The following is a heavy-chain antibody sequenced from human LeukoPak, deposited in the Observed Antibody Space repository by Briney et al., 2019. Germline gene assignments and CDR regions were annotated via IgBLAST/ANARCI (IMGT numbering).Heavy chain of an antibody. CDR1: GGSFSGYY. Sequence: SETLSLTCAVYGGSFSGYYWSWIRQPPGKGLEWIGEINHSGSTNYNPSLKSRVTISVDTSKNQFSLKLSSVTAADTAVYYCARAPHRHSSSWYPTRNWFDPWGQGTLVTVSS. V-gene: IGHV4-34*01. CDR2: INHSGST. D-gene: IGHD6-13*01. CDR3: ARAPHRHSSSWYPTRNWFDP. J-gene: IGHJ5*02.